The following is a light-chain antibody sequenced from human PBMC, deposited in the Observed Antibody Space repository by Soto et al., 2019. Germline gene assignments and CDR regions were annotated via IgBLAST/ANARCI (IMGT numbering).Light chain of an antibody. Sequence: QSVLTQPASVSGSPGRSITISCTGTSSDVGGYNYVSWYQHHPGKAPKPMIYDVSNRPSGVSNRFSGSKSGNTASLTISGLQPEDEADYYCSSYTTSNTRQIVFGTGTKVTVL. V-gene: IGLV2-14*03. CDR1: SSDVGGYNY. CDR2: DVS. CDR3: SSYTTSNTRQIV. J-gene: IGLJ1*01.